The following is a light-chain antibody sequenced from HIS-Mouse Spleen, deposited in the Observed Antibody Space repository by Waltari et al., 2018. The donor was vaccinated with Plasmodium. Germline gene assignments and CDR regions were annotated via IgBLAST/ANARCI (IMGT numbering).Light chain of an antibody. CDR3: QQRSNWPYT. J-gene: IGKJ2*01. V-gene: IGKV3-11*01. Sequence: EIVLTTSPATLSLSHGERATLSCRALGRNCSVSSYLAWYQQKPGQTPRLLIYDASNRATGIPARFSGSGSGTDFTLTISSLEPEDFAVYYCQQRSNWPYTFGQGTKLEIK. CDR2: DAS. CDR1: GRNCSVSSY.